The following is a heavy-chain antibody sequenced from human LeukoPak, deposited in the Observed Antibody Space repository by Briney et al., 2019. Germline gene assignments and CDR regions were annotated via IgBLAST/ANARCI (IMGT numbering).Heavy chain of an antibody. J-gene: IGHJ6*02. Sequence: PGGSLRLSCAASGFTFSSYSMYWVRQAPGKGLEWVSSISNSGNNIYYPDSVKGRFTTSRDNAKSSLYLQMSSLRAEDTALYYCARGPLNTFGVDAWGHGTTVTVSS. CDR2: ISNSGNNI. CDR3: ARGPLNTFGVDA. V-gene: IGHV3-21*06. D-gene: IGHD1/OR15-1a*01. CDR1: GFTFSSYS.